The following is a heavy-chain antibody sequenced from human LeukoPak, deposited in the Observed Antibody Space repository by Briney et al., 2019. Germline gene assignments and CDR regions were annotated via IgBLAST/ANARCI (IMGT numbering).Heavy chain of an antibody. V-gene: IGHV4-34*01. J-gene: IGHJ4*02. Sequence: SETLSLTCAVYGGSFSGYYWSWIRQPPGKGLEWIGSIYHSGSTYYNPSLKSRVTISVDTSKNQFSLKLSSVTAADTAVYYCAGGNDFWSGYFWFDYWGQGTLVTVSS. CDR3: AGGNDFWSGYFWFDY. D-gene: IGHD3-3*01. CDR2: IYHSGST. CDR1: GGSFSGYY.